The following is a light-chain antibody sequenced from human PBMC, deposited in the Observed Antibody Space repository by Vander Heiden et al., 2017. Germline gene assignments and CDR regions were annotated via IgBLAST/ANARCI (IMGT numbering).Light chain of an antibody. V-gene: IGKV1-39*01. CDR2: AAS. CDR3: QRCNGTPFT. CDR1: QSISSY. J-gene: IGKJ4*01. Sequence: DIKMTQSTSSLSASVGDRVTITCRASQSISSYLNWYQQKPGKAPKLLIYAASSLQSGVPSRFSGSGSGTEFTLTISRLQPEDFATYYCQRCNGTPFTFGGGTKVEIK.